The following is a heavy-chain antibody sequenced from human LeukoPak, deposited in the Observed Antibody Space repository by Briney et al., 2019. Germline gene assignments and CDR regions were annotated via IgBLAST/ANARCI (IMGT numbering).Heavy chain of an antibody. D-gene: IGHD3-16*01. CDR1: GGSISSGGYS. J-gene: IGHJ3*02. V-gene: IGHV4-30-2*01. Sequence: PSEILSLTCAVSGGSISSGGYSWSWIRQPPGKGLEWIGYIYHSGSTYYNPSLKSRVTISVDRSKNQFSLKLSSVTAADTAVYYCARSLRYAFDIWGQGTMVTVSS. CDR2: IYHSGST. CDR3: ARSLRYAFDI.